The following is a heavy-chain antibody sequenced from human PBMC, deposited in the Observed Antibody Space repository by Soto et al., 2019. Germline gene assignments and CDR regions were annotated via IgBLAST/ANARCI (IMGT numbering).Heavy chain of an antibody. D-gene: IGHD2-2*01. CDR1: GGTFSSYA. CDR2: IIPIFGTA. V-gene: IGHV1-69*13. Sequence: SVKVSCKASGGTFSSYALRWMRPAPGQRLEWMGGIIPIFGTANYAQKFQGRVTINAAESTSTAYMERISLRSEDTAVYYCARGVGPGMYYYRGMVVWGQ. J-gene: IGHJ6*02. CDR3: ARGVGPGMYYYRGMVV.